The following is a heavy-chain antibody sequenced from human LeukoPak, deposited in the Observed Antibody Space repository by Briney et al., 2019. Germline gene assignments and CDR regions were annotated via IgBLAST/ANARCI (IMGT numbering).Heavy chain of an antibody. V-gene: IGHV1-18*01. D-gene: IGHD6-13*01. CDR2: ISAYNGNT. J-gene: IGHJ6*02. Sequence: ASVKVSCKTSGYTFTSYGISWVRQAPGQGLEWMGWISAYNGNTNYAQKLQGRVTMTTDTSMSTAYMELRSLRSDDTAVYYCARGGGYSSSWYPLYYYYGMDVWGQGTTVTVSS. CDR3: ARGGGYSSSWYPLYYYYGMDV. CDR1: GYTFTSYG.